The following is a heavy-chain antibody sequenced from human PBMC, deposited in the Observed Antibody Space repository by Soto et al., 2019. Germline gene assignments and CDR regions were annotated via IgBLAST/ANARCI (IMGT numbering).Heavy chain of an antibody. J-gene: IGHJ4*02. D-gene: IGHD1-7*01. CDR1: GGSFSGYY. V-gene: IGHV4-34*01. CDR2: INHSGST. Sequence: QVQLQQWGAGLLKPSETLSLTCAVYGGSFSGYYWSWIRQPPGKGLEWIGEINHSGSTNYNPSLKSRVTISVDTSKNQFSLKLSSVTAADTAVYYCARRLSWNYAPSRSDYWGQGTLVTVSS. CDR3: ARRLSWNYAPSRSDY.